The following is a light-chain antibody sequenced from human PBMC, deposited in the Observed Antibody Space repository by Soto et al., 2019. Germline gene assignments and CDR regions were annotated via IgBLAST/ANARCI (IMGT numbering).Light chain of an antibody. J-gene: IGLJ1*01. CDR1: SSNIGSNT. CDR2: TDN. Sequence: QSVLTQPPSASGTPGQRVTISCSGSSSNIGSNTGNWYQHLPGTAPKLLIYTDNERPSGVPDRFSGSKSGTSASLAINGLQSGDEADYYCGAWDESLNGYVFXTGTKLTVL. V-gene: IGLV1-44*01. CDR3: GAWDESLNGYV.